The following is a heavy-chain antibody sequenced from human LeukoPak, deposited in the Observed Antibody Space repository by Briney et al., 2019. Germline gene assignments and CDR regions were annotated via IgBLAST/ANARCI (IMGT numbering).Heavy chain of an antibody. V-gene: IGHV6-1*01. CDR2: TYYISKWYN. D-gene: IGHD2-2*01. Sequence: SQTLSLTCAISGNSVSSNSDAWNWIRQSPSRGLEWLGRTYYISKWYNDYALSVKSRIAINPDTSKNQFSLHINSVTPEDTAVYYCARRPLNCSSASCHAFDIWGQGTMVTVSS. CDR3: ARRPLNCSSASCHAFDI. J-gene: IGHJ3*02. CDR1: GNSVSSNSDA.